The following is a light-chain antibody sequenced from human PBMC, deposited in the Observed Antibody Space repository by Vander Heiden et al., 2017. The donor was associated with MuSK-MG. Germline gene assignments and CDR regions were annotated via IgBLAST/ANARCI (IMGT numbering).Light chain of an antibody. Sequence: QSVLTQPPSVSVAPGQRVSIPCTGSCSNICAGYDVHWYQQLPAAAPKLLIYGNSNRPSGVPDRFSGSKSGTSASLAITGLQAEDEADYYCQSYDSSLSGSVFGGGTKLTVL. CDR3: QSYDSSLSGSV. CDR1: CSNICAGYD. V-gene: IGLV1-40*01. J-gene: IGLJ2*01. CDR2: GNS.